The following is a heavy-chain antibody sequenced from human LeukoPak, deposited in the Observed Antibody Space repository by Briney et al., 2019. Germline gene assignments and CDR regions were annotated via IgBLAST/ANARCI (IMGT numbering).Heavy chain of an antibody. CDR1: GYTFTGYY. D-gene: IGHD2-21*01. CDR3: ARDLKYQLLLGWFDP. V-gene: IGHV1-2*06. Sequence: GASVKVSCKASGYTFTGYYIHWVRQAPGQGLEWMGRINPNNGATNYAQKFQGRVTVTRDTSICIVYMELRRLRSDDTAVYYCARDLKYQLLLGWFDPWGQGSLVTVSS. J-gene: IGHJ5*02. CDR2: INPNNGAT.